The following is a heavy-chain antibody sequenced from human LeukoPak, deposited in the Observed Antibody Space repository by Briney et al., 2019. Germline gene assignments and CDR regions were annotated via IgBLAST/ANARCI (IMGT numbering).Heavy chain of an antibody. CDR2: ISYSGST. Sequence: PSETLSLTCTVSGGSISSGDYYWSWIRQPPGKGLEWIGYISYSGSTYYNPSLKSRVTMSLDTSKTQFSLKLSSVTAADTAVYFCARQIGGYVYFDYWGQGALVTVSS. V-gene: IGHV4-30-4*01. CDR3: ARQIGGYVYFDY. CDR1: GGSISSGDYY. D-gene: IGHD2-15*01. J-gene: IGHJ4*02.